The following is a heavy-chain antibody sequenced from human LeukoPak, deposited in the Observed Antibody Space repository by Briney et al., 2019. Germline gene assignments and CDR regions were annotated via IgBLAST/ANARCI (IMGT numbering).Heavy chain of an antibody. J-gene: IGHJ4*02. V-gene: IGHV4-4*07. CDR3: ARYYRNGPLDY. CDR1: GGSISTNF. Sequence: PSETLSLTCTVSGGSISTNFWTWIRQPAGRGLEWIGRVSASGNTRYNPSLESRVTISVDTSKNQFSLKLSSVTAADTAVFYCARYYRNGPLDYWGQGTLVTVSS. D-gene: IGHD1-26*01. CDR2: VSASGNT.